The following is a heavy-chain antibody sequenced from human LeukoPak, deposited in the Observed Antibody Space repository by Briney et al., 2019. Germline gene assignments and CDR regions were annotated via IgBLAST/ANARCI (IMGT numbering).Heavy chain of an antibody. CDR2: INSDGSGT. CDR3: ASGEPYYDSSGYYSRPG. CDR1: GFTFSSYW. Sequence: GGSLRLSCAASGFTFSSYWMHWVRRAPGKGLVWVSRINSDGSGTSYADSVKGRFTISRDNAKNTLYLQMNSLRAEDTAVYYCASGEPYYDSSGYYSRPGWGQGTLVTVSS. D-gene: IGHD3-22*01. V-gene: IGHV3-74*01. J-gene: IGHJ4*02.